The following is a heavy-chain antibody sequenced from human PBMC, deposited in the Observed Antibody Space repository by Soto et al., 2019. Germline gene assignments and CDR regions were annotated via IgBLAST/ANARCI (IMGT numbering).Heavy chain of an antibody. CDR1: GFTFSNHA. D-gene: IGHD1-26*01. V-gene: IGHV3-23*01. CDR3: AKDGGWETPRSNCDS. CDR2: VNYRGDRA. J-gene: IGHJ4*02. Sequence: EVQLLESGGGLVQPGGSLRRSCAASGFTFSNHAMTWVRQAPGKGLEWVSIVNYRGDRAVYADSVRGRFTISRDNSKGTLALQMTSLRDDDTAVYYCAKDGGWETPRSNCDSWGQGTLVTVA.